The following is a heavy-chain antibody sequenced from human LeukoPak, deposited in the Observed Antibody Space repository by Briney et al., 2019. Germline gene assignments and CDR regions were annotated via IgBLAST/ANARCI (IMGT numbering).Heavy chain of an antibody. J-gene: IGHJ4*02. D-gene: IGHD6-13*01. Sequence: SQTLSLTCTVSGGSISSGDYYWSWIRQPPGKGLEWIGYIYYSGSTYYNPSLKSRVTKSVDTSKNQFSLKLSSVTAADTAVYYCARAVAAAGIIDWGQGTLVTVSS. CDR2: IYYSGST. CDR1: GGSISSGDYY. V-gene: IGHV4-30-4*08. CDR3: ARAVAAAGIID.